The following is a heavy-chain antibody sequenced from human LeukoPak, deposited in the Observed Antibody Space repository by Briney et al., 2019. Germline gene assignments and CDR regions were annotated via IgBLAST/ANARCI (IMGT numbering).Heavy chain of an antibody. CDR1: GFTFNTYA. Sequence: GGSLRLSCAASGFTFNTYAMSWVRQAPGKGLEWVSAISGSGDSTYYADSVKGRFTISRDTASNTMHLEMNNLRIEDTAVYYCMRDYMGWFDPWGQGSLVTVSS. V-gene: IGHV3-23*01. D-gene: IGHD3-10*01. CDR2: ISGSGDST. J-gene: IGHJ5*02. CDR3: MRDYMGWFDP.